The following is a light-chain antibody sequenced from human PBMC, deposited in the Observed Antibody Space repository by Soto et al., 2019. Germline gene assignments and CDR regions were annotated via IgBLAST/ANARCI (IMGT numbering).Light chain of an antibody. Sequence: DIGMTQSPLSLPVTPGEPASISCRSSQSLLHANGNNSLHWNMQKPGQSPQLLIFLGSNRASGVPDRFSGSGSGTDFTLEVSRVEADDVGVYYCMQALQAPSTFGQGTKVEIK. V-gene: IGKV2-28*01. CDR3: MQALQAPST. CDR1: QSLLHANGNNS. J-gene: IGKJ1*01. CDR2: LGS.